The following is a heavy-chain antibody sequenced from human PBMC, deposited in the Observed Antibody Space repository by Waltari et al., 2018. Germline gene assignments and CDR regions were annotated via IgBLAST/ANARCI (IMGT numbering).Heavy chain of an antibody. CDR2: IYYSGST. CDR3: ARHRGGLRGQRYYFDY. J-gene: IGHJ4*02. D-gene: IGHD6-25*01. V-gene: IGHV4-39*01. CDR1: GGSISSSSYY. Sequence: QLQLQESGPGLVKPSETLSLTCTVSGGSISSSSYYWGWVRQPPGKGLEWMGSIYYSGSTYYNPSLKSRVTISVDTSKNQFSLKLSSVTAADTAVYYCARHRGGLRGQRYYFDYWGQGTLVTVSS.